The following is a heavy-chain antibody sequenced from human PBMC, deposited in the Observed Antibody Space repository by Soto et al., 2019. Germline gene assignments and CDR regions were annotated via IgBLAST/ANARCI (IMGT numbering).Heavy chain of an antibody. Sequence: EVQLVESGGGLIQPGGSLRLSCAASGFIVSSNHMSWVRQAPGEGLEWVSSITGSGDSTYYADSVKGRFTISRDNSKNTMYLQMNSLSTEDTAEYYCARDDWTPMIRGISRWGQGTMVTVSS. CDR1: GFIVSSNH. J-gene: IGHJ3*01. CDR3: ARDDWTPMIRGISR. V-gene: IGHV3-53*01. D-gene: IGHD3-10*01. CDR2: ITGSGDST.